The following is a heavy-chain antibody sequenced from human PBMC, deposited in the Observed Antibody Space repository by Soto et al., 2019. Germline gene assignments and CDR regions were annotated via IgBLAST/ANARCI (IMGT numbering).Heavy chain of an antibody. J-gene: IGHJ4*02. CDR2: ISSNSDTI. D-gene: IGHD4-17*01. V-gene: IGHV3-9*02. Sequence: SGGPLRLSCVASGFTADDYAMHWVRQAPGKGLEWVSGISSNSDTIDYADSVKGRFTISRDNAKNSLFLQMNSLRPEDTALYYCAKEMKWGGMTTIHYFDSWGQGTLVTVSS. CDR3: AKEMKWGGMTTIHYFDS. CDR1: GFTADDYA.